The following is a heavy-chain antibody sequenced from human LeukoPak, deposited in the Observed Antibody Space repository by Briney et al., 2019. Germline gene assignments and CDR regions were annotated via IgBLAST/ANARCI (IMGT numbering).Heavy chain of an antibody. D-gene: IGHD1-1*01. Sequence: PGRSLRLSCAASGFTFSSFDMHWVRQPRRQGLEWVSTIRTASDTYYPSAVEGRFTLSRDNAQKSLYLQMNSLTAGDTAVYYCTRGPPRGKYYYMDVWGKGSTVTVSS. CDR3: TRGPPRGKYYYMDV. CDR1: GFTFSSFD. CDR2: IRTASDT. J-gene: IGHJ6*03. V-gene: IGHV3-13*01.